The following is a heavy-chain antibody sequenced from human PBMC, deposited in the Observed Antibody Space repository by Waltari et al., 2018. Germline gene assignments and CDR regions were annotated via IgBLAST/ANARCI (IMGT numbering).Heavy chain of an antibody. Sequence: EVQLVESGGGLVKPGGSLRLSCAASGFTFRPYSMNWVRQAPGKGLEWVSSISSSSYIYYADSVKGRFTISRDNAKNSLYLQMNSLRAEDTAVYYCARESFDYWGQGTLVTVSS. CDR1: GFTFRPYS. CDR2: ISSSSYI. V-gene: IGHV3-21*01. CDR3: ARESFDY. J-gene: IGHJ4*02.